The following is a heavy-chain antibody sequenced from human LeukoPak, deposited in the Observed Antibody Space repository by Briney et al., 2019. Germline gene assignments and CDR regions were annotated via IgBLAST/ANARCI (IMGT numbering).Heavy chain of an antibody. CDR2: IYYSGST. J-gene: IGHJ4*02. CDR3: ARVRDADYGAHILDY. Sequence: SETLSLTCTVSGGSISSYYWSWIRQPPGKGLEWIGYIYYSGSTNYNPSLKSRVTISVDTSKNQFSLKLSSVTAADTAVYYCARVRDADYGAHILDYWGQGTLVTVSS. CDR1: GGSISSYY. D-gene: IGHD4-17*01. V-gene: IGHV4-59*01.